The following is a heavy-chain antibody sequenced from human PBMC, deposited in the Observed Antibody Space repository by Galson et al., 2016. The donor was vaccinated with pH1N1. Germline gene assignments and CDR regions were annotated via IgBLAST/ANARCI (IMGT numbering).Heavy chain of an antibody. D-gene: IGHD3-22*01. CDR2: ISASGANT. CDR3: VKLGSSGYYYGRFDS. Sequence: SLRLSCAASGFTFNIFAMSWVRQAPGKGPEWVSSISASGANTNYADPVKGRFTISRDNSKNTLYLQTNSLRAEDTAIYYCVKLGSSGYYYGRFDSWGQGTLFSVSS. CDR1: GFTFNIFA. J-gene: IGHJ4*02. V-gene: IGHV3-23*01.